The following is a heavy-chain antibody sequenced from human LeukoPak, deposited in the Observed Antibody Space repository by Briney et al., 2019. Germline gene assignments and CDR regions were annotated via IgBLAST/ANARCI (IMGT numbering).Heavy chain of an antibody. CDR2: ITGSDGRT. CDR3: ARRSPNYYFDY. J-gene: IGHJ4*02. Sequence: GGSLRLSCAAAGFTFSNYAMSWVRQAPGKGLEWVSAITGSDGRTYYADSVKGRFTISRDNSKNTLYLQMNSLRAEDTAVYYCARRSPNYYFDYWGQGTPVTVSS. V-gene: IGHV3-23*01. CDR1: GFTFSNYA.